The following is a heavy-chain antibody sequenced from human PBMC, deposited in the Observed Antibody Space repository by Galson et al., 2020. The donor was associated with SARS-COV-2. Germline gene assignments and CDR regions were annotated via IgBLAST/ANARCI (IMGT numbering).Heavy chain of an antibody. J-gene: IGHJ2*01. CDR2: ISGSGGST. CDR3: AKDPGLAYCGGDCQNPYWDFEL. V-gene: IGHV3-23*01. D-gene: IGHD2-21*02. CDR1: GFTFSSYA. Sequence: GESLKISCAASGFTFSSYAMSWVRQAPGKGLEWVSAISGSGGSTYYADSVKGRFTISRDNSKNTLYLQMNSLRAEDTAVYYCAKDPGLAYCGGDCQNPYWDFELWVRGTLVTVSS.